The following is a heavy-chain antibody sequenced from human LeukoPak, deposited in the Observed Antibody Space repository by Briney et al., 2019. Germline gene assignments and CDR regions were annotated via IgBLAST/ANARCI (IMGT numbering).Heavy chain of an antibody. CDR1: GFTFSGYW. D-gene: IGHD3-10*01. CDR3: MTRDTSGY. Sequence: GGSLRLSCAASGFTFSGYWMSWVRQAPGKGLEWVANIKQDGSDKYYVDSVKGRFTISRDNAKNSLYLQMNSLRAEDTAVYYCMTRDTSGYWGQGTLVTVSS. V-gene: IGHV3-7*02. CDR2: IKQDGSDK. J-gene: IGHJ4*02.